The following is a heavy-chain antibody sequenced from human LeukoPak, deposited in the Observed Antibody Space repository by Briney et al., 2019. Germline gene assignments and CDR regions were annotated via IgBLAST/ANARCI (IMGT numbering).Heavy chain of an antibody. V-gene: IGHV3-43D*03. D-gene: IGHD3-3*01. CDR1: GFTFDDYA. Sequence: GGSLRLSCAASGFTFDDYAMHWVRQAPGKGLEWVSLISWDGGSTYYADSVKGRFTISRDNSKNSLYLQMNSLRAEDTALYYCAKEKRRYYYMDVWGKGTTVTVSS. CDR2: ISWDGGST. CDR3: AKEKRRYYYMDV. J-gene: IGHJ6*03.